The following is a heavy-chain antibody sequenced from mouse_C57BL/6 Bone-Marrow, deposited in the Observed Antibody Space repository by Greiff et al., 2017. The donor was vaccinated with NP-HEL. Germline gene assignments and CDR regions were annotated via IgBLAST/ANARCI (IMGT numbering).Heavy chain of an antibody. Sequence: VQLQQSGPELVKPGASVKISCKASGYTFTDYYMNWVKQSHGKSLEWIGDINPNNGGTSYNQKFKGKATLTVDKSSSTAYMELRSLTSEDSAVYYCARADGYYFDDWGQGTTLTVSS. CDR1: GYTFTDYY. V-gene: IGHV1-26*01. CDR3: ARADGYYFDD. J-gene: IGHJ2*01. CDR2: INPNNGGT. D-gene: IGHD2-3*01.